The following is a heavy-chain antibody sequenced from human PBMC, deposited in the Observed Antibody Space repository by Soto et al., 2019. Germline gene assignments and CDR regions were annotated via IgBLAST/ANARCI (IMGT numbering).Heavy chain of an antibody. Sequence: QVQLQESGPGLVKPSETLSLTCTVSGGSVSSGSYYWSWIRQPPGKGLEWIGYIYYSGSTNYNPSLKSRVTISVDTSKNQFSLKLSSVTAADTDVYYCARDAHPDYYYYGMDVWGQGTTVTVSS. J-gene: IGHJ6*02. CDR2: IYYSGST. CDR3: ARDAHPDYYYYGMDV. CDR1: GGSVSSGSYY. V-gene: IGHV4-61*01.